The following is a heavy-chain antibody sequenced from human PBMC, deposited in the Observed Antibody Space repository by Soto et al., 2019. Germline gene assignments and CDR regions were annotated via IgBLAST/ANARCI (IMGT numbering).Heavy chain of an antibody. J-gene: IGHJ4*02. CDR3: AREERAAAGTGGDY. CDR1: GGTFSSYT. CDR2: IIPILGIA. V-gene: IGHV1-69*08. Sequence: QVQLVQSGAEVKKPGSSVKVSCKASGGTFSSYTISWVRQAPGQGLEWMGRIIPILGIANYAQKFQGRVTITADKSTSTAYMELSSLRSEDTAVYYCAREERAAAGTGGDYCGQGTLVTVSS. D-gene: IGHD6-13*01.